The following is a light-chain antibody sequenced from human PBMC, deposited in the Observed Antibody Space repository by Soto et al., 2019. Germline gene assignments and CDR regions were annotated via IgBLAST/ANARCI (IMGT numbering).Light chain of an antibody. V-gene: IGKV3-15*01. J-gene: IGKJ4*01. CDR3: QQYNNWPPVT. Sequence: EIVMTQSPATLSASPGERATLSCRASQSVGNNLAWYQQKPGQAPRLLIFGASTRATGIPARFSGSGSGTEFTLNINSLQSEDFALYYCQQYNNWPPVTFGGGTKVEIK. CDR1: QSVGNN. CDR2: GAS.